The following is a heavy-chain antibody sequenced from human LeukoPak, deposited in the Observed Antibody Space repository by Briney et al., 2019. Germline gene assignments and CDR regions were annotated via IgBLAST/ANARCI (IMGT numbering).Heavy chain of an antibody. CDR3: ARQKPYRVLRYFDPQPMDV. CDR1: GGSISSYY. CDR2: IYTRGST. D-gene: IGHD3-9*01. V-gene: IGHV4-4*07. Sequence: SETLSLTCTVSGGSISSYYWSWIRQPAGKGLEWIGRIYTRGSTNYNPSLKSRVTMSVDTSKNQFSLKLSSVTAADTAVYYCARQKPYRVLRYFDPQPMDVWGQGTTVTVSS. J-gene: IGHJ6*02.